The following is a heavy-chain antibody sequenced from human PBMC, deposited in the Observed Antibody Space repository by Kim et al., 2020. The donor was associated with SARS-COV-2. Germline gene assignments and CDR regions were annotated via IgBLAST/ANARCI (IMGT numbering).Heavy chain of an antibody. Sequence: QKSQGRVTMTRNTSISTAYMELSSLRSEDTAVYYCARAYDILTGPNWFDPWGQGTLVTVSS. J-gene: IGHJ5*02. CDR3: ARAYDILTGPNWFDP. D-gene: IGHD3-9*01. V-gene: IGHV1-8*01.